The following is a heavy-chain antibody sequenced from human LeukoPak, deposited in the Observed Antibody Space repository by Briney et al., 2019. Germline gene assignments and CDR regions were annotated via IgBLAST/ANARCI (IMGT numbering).Heavy chain of an antibody. CDR3: AKERIQLWPTYFDY. V-gene: IGHV3-23*01. J-gene: IGHJ4*02. Sequence: GGSLRLSCAASGFTFSNYAMSWVRQAPGKGLDWVSAISDSGGSTYYTDSAKGRFTISRDNSKNTLYLQMNNLRAEDTALYYCAKERIQLWPTYFDYWGQGTLVTVSS. D-gene: IGHD1-1*01. CDR1: GFTFSNYA. CDR2: ISDSGGST.